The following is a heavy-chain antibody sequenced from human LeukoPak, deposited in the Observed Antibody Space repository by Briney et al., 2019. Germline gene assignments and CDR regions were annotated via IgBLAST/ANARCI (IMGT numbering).Heavy chain of an antibody. V-gene: IGHV3-7*01. CDR2: IKQDGSEQ. CDR1: GFTFSSNS. D-gene: IGHD3-9*01. J-gene: IGHJ4*02. CDR3: ARATTYDLLTGFSDY. Sequence: GGSLRLSCSASGFTFSSNSMNWVRQAPGKGLEWVADIKQDGSEQNYVDSVRGRFTISRDNAKKSLYLQMNSLRAEDTAVYYCARATTYDLLTGFSDYWGQGTLVTVSS.